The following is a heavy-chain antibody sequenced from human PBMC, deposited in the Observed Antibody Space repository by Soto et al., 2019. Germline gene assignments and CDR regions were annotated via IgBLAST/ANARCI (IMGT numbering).Heavy chain of an antibody. V-gene: IGHV2-5*02. CDR2: IYWDDDE. CDR3: AHRPRGYSYHFDY. J-gene: IGHJ4*02. CDR1: GFSLNTRGVG. Sequence: QITLKESGPTLVKPTQTLTLTCTFSGFSLNTRGVGVGWIRQSPGKALEWLALIYWDDDEGYSPSLRSRLTITQDTSKNQVALTMPNMDPVDSATYCCAHRPRGYSYHFDYWGQGTLVTVSS. D-gene: IGHD5-18*01.